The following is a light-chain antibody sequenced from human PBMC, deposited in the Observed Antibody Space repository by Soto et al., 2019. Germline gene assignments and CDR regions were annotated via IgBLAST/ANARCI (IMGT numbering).Light chain of an antibody. CDR1: QDISNY. J-gene: IGKJ2*01. Sequence: DIQMTQSPSSLSASVGDRVTITCQARQDISNYLNWYQQKPGKAPKLLIYDASNLETGVPSRFSGSGSGTDFTFTISSLQPEDIATYYCQQYDNLPFTVGQGTKLEIK. CDR2: DAS. V-gene: IGKV1-33*01. CDR3: QQYDNLPFT.